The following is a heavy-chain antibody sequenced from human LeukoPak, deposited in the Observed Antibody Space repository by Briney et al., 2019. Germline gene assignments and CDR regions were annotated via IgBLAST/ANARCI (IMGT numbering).Heavy chain of an antibody. J-gene: IGHJ3*02. CDR3: AKDSESSGSYFLDAFDI. D-gene: IGHD1-26*01. V-gene: IGHV3-33*06. Sequence: GRSLRLSCAASGFTFSGYGMHWVRQAPGKGLEWVAVIWYDGSNKYYADSVKGRFTISRDNSKNTLYLQMNSLRAEDTAVYYCAKDSESSGSYFLDAFDIWGQGTMVTVSS. CDR2: IWYDGSNK. CDR1: GFTFSGYG.